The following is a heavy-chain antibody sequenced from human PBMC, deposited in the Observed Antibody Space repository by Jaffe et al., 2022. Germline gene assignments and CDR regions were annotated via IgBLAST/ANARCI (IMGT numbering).Heavy chain of an antibody. D-gene: IGHD5-12*01. Sequence: EVKLVESGGGLVKPGESVRLSCEASGFSLSIFKMTWVRQAPGKGLEWVSSISRDSSSIYYVDSVKGRFTISRDNAVNSMYLQLTNLRVEDTGIYYCARASGYNWIDVWGQGTLVTVS. J-gene: IGHJ5*02. V-gene: IGHV3-21*02. CDR1: GFSLSIFK. CDR2: ISRDSSSI. CDR3: ARASGYNWIDV.